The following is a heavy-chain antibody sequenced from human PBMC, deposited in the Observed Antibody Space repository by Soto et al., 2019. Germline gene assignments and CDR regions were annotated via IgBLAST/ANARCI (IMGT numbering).Heavy chain of an antibody. D-gene: IGHD5-12*01. J-gene: IGHJ4*02. V-gene: IGHV3-30-3*01. CDR2: ISDDGTKK. CDR1: GFTFSEFA. Sequence: QVQLVESGGGVVQPGRSLRLSCAASGFTFSEFALQWVRQAPGKGLEWVAVISDDGTKKYYPVSVRGRFTISRDNSKNTVNLQLDSLRPDDTAVYFCARASRSGYDTPTDYWGQGTLVPVSS. CDR3: ARASRSGYDTPTDY.